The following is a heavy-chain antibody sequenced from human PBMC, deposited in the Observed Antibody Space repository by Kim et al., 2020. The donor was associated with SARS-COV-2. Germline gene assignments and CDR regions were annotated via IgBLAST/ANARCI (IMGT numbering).Heavy chain of an antibody. Sequence: GGSLRLSCAASGLTFSSYAMSWVRQAPGKGLEWVSAISGSGGSTYYADSVKGRFTISRDNSKNTLYLQMNSLRAEDTAVYYCAKDYHALYYYDSSGYHHDAFDIWGQGTMVTVSS. CDR1: GLTFSSYA. D-gene: IGHD3-22*01. J-gene: IGHJ3*02. CDR2: ISGSGGST. CDR3: AKDYHALYYYDSSGYHHDAFDI. V-gene: IGHV3-23*01.